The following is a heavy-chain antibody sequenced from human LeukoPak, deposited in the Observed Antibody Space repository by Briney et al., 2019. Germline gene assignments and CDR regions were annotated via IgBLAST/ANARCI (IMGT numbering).Heavy chain of an antibody. Sequence: PSETLSLTCTVSGGSISSSSYYWGWIRQPPGKGLEWIGSIYYSGSTYYNPSLKSRVTISVDTSKNQFSLKLSSVTAADTAVYYCAGDYGDYGIPHYFDYWGQGTLVTVSS. J-gene: IGHJ4*02. CDR2: IYYSGST. V-gene: IGHV4-39*07. CDR1: GGSISSSSYY. D-gene: IGHD4-17*01. CDR3: AGDYGDYGIPHYFDY.